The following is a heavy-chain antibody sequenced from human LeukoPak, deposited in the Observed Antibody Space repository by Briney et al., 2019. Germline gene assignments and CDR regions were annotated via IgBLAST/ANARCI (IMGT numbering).Heavy chain of an antibody. Sequence: PGRSLRLSCAASGFTFSSYGMHWVRQAPGKGLEWVAVIWYDGSNKYYADSVKGRFTISRDDSKNTRYLQMNSLRAEDTAVYYCARASRLAPDYWGRGTLATVSS. CDR1: GFTFSSYG. V-gene: IGHV3-33*01. D-gene: IGHD2-15*01. CDR3: ARASRLAPDY. CDR2: IWYDGSNK. J-gene: IGHJ4*02.